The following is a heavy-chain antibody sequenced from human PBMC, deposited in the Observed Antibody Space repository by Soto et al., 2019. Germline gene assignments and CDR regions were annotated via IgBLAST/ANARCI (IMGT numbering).Heavy chain of an antibody. CDR3: ARTRIYCSSTSCRDYYYYGMDV. CDR1: GYTFTGYY. D-gene: IGHD2-2*01. J-gene: IGHJ6*02. CDR2: INPNSGGT. V-gene: IGHV1-2*04. Sequence: GASVKVSCKASGYTFTGYYMHWVRQAPGQGLEWMGWINPNSGGTNYAQKFQGWVTMTRDTSISTAYMELSRLRPDDTAVYYCARTRIYCSSTSCRDYYYYGMDVWGQGTTVTVSS.